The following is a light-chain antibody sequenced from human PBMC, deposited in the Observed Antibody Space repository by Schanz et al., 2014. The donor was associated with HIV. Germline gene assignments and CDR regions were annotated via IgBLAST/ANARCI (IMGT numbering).Light chain of an antibody. CDR2: GAS. CDR3: QQRSNWPPT. Sequence: EIVLTQSPGTLSLSPGERATLSCRASQSVSRNLAWYQQKPGQAPRLLIYGASTRATGIPDRFSGSGSGTEFTLTISSLEPEDFAVYYCQQRSNWPPTFGQGTKVEIK. V-gene: IGKV3-11*01. CDR1: QSVSRN. J-gene: IGKJ1*01.